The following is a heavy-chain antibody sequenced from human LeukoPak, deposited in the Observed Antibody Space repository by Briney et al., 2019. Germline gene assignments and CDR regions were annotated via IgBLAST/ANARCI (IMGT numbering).Heavy chain of an antibody. CDR2: INTNTGNP. CDR3: ARDAPQNPGGNSFPVDY. CDR1: GYTFTSYA. J-gene: IGHJ4*02. Sequence: ASVKVSCKASGYTFTSYAMNWVRQAPGQGLEWMGWINTNTGNPTYAQGFTGRFVFSLDTSVSTAYLQISSLKAEDTAVYYCARDAPQNPGGNSFPVDYWGQGTLVTVSS. V-gene: IGHV7-4-1*02. D-gene: IGHD4-23*01.